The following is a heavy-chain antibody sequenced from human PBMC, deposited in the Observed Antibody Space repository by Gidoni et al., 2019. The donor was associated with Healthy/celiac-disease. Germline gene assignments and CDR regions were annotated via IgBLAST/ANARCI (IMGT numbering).Heavy chain of an antibody. CDR2: ISSSSSSL. D-gene: IGHD3-3*01. CDR3: AREVGFGAPYYYYYGMGV. CDR1: GLSFSNYS. V-gene: IGHV3-48*01. J-gene: IGHJ6*02. Sequence: EVHLVAYGGGLVQPGGSLRLSCAGSGLSFSNYSLHWVRQDPGTGLELFSYISSSSSSLYYAVSVNGRFTSARDNAKNSLYLQLNSLRAEDTAVYYCAREVGFGAPYYYYYGMGVWVQGTTVTVSS.